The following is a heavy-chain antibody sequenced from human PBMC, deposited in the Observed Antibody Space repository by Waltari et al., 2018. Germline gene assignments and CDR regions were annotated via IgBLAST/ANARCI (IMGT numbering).Heavy chain of an antibody. CDR1: GRSYPLYS. CDR2: INHSGRT. V-gene: IGHV4-34*01. J-gene: IGHJ6*03. CDR3: ARAFTMEATFYSYYYMDV. Sequence: HVHLRQWGAGLLKLSDTLSITCDVYGRSYPLYSLCRTRAPPGEGREWIGEINHSGRTNHNPSLKSRVTISVDTSKNQISLKLSSVTAADTAVYYCARAFTMEATFYSYYYMDVWGKGTTVTVSS. D-gene: IGHD1-26*01.